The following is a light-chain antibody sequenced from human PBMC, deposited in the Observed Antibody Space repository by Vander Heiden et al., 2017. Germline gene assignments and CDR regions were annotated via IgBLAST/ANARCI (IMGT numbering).Light chain of an antibody. J-gene: IGKJ1*01. CDR2: KAS. V-gene: IGKV1-5*03. CDR1: QSVRTW. CDR3: QQYDTYGT. Sequence: DIQMTQSPCTLSASIGDRVIITCRASQSVRTWVAWYQQKPGKAPKLLIYKASRLESGGPSRLSGSGSGTEFTLTISRLKPDDFATYYCQQYDTYGTFGQGTKVDIK.